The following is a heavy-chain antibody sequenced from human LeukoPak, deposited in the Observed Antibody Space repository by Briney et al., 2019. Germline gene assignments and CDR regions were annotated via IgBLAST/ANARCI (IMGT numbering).Heavy chain of an antibody. J-gene: IGHJ4*02. CDR1: GFTFRNYG. CDR3: ARIGYSTSWANFDY. Sequence: GGSLRLSCAASGFTFRNYGMHWVRQAPGNGLGWVASIRTDGGEKYHADSVQGRFSISSDNSKNKPYLPMDSLRAEDSALYYCARIGYSTSWANFDYWGQGNLVTVSS. V-gene: IGHV3-30*02. D-gene: IGHD6-13*01. CDR2: IRTDGGEK.